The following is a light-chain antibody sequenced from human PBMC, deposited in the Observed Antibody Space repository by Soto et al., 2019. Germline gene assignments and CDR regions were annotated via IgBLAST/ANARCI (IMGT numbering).Light chain of an antibody. Sequence: VETHSPATLSMFPGETATLSCRASQSVSSDLAWYQQRPGQAPRLLIYGASTRVTGIPARFRGSGSGTEFRLTISSLQSEDFATYYCQQYNTWHPKMAFGRGTK. V-gene: IGKV3-15*01. CDR2: GAS. J-gene: IGKJ1*01. CDR3: QQYNTWHPKMA. CDR1: QSVSSD.